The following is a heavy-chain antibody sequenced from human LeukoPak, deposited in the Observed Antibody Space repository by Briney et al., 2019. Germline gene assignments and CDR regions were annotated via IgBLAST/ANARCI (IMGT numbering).Heavy chain of an antibody. CDR3: SRLSAMLRGPEPFYYFEY. V-gene: IGHV3-21*01. CDR2: ISSGSSYI. CDR1: GFTFSSYT. D-gene: IGHD3-10*01. J-gene: IGHJ4*02. Sequence: PGGSLRLSCAASGFTFSSYTMNWVRQAPGKGLEWVSIISSGSSYIHYADSVKGRFTISRDNAKNSLYLQMNSLRAEDTAVYYCSRLSAMLRGPEPFYYFEYWGQGILVTVSS.